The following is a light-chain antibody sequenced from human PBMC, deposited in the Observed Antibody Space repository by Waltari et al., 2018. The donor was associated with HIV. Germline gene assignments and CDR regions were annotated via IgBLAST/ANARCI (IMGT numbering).Light chain of an antibody. J-gene: IGLJ1*01. CDR1: SSDVGGYHY. CDR2: EVS. V-gene: IGLV2-14*01. CDR3: SSYTSTSTGV. Sequence: QSALTQPDSVSGSPGPSITISCTGTSSDVGGYHYVSWYQQHPVKAPKFMIYEVSNRPSGVSKRFSGSKSGNTASLTISGLQAEDEADYYCSSYTSTSTGVFGTGTKVTVL.